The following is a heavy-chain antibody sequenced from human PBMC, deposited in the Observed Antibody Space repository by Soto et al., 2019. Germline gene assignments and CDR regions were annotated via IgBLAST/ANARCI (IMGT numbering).Heavy chain of an antibody. CDR3: ARVLRGVWWFDP. V-gene: IGHV4-59*01. CDR1: GGSISSYY. CDR2: IYYSGST. Sequence: QVQLQESGPGLVKPSETLSLTCTVSGGSISSYYWSCIRQPPGKGLEWIGYIYYSGSTNYNPSLKSRVTISVDTSKNQFSLKLSSVTAADTAVYYCARVLRGVWWFDPWGQGTLVTVSS. J-gene: IGHJ5*02. D-gene: IGHD2-8*02.